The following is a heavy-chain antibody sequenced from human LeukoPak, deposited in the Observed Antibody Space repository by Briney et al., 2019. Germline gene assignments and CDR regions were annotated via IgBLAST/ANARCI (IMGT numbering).Heavy chain of an antibody. V-gene: IGHV3-23*01. CDR3: VTRGTTATKYLEY. J-gene: IGHJ4*02. D-gene: IGHD1-1*01. CDR2: ISAGGVTT. Sequence: GSLRLSCAASGFTFSSYVMTWVRQAPAIGLEWVSTISAGGVTTYYADSVKGRFTISRDNSKNTLHLHMNSLRVGDAAVYYCVTRGTTATKYLEYWGQGTLVTVSS. CDR1: GFTFSSYV.